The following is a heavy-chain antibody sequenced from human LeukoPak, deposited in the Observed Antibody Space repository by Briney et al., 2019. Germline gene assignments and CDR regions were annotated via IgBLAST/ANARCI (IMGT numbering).Heavy chain of an antibody. CDR1: GFTFSSYA. D-gene: IGHD1-26*01. V-gene: IGHV3-30*09. Sequence: GSLRLSCAASGFTFSSYAMLWVRQAPGKGLEWVAVISYDGSNKYYADSVKGRFAISRDNSKNKLYLQMNSLRGEDTAVYYCASGASGSYYGSFDYWGQGTLVTVSS. CDR3: ASGASGSYYGSFDY. CDR2: ISYDGSNK. J-gene: IGHJ4*02.